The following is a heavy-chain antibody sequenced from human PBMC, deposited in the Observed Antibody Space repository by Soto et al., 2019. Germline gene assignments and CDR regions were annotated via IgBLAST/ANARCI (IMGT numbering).Heavy chain of an antibody. D-gene: IGHD3-10*01. Sequence: SETLSLTCTVSGGSISSYYWSWIRQPPGKGLEWIGYIYYSGSTNYNPSLKSRVTISVDTSKNQFSLKLSSVTAADTAVYYCARLRGFGEPLFDYWGQGTLVTVSS. J-gene: IGHJ4*02. V-gene: IGHV4-59*08. CDR1: GGSISSYY. CDR2: IYYSGST. CDR3: ARLRGFGEPLFDY.